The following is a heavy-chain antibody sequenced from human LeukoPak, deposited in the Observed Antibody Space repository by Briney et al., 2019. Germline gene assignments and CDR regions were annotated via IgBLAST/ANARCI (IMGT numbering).Heavy chain of an antibody. Sequence: GGSLRLSCAASGFIFSSYWMHWVRQAPGKGLVWVSRINSDGSSTSYADSVKGRFTISRDNSRTTLYLQMSSLRAEDTAIYYCVGDQVDDTGYLRWGQGTRVTVSA. CDR1: GFIFSSYW. V-gene: IGHV3-74*01. D-gene: IGHD3-9*01. J-gene: IGHJ4*02. CDR2: INSDGSST. CDR3: VGDQVDDTGYLR.